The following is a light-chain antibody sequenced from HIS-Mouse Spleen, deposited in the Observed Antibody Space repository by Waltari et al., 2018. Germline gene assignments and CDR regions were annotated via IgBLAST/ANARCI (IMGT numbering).Light chain of an antibody. CDR1: SLSSYS. CDR3: NSRDSSGNHWV. V-gene: IGLV3-19*01. CDR2: GKH. Sequence: SSELTHDPAGSVALGQTVRITRQGDSLSSYSASWYPQKPVHAPVLGIYGKHNLPSGIPDLFSGSSSGNTASLAITGAQAEDEADYYCNSRDSSGNHWVFGGGTKLTVL. J-gene: IGLJ3*02.